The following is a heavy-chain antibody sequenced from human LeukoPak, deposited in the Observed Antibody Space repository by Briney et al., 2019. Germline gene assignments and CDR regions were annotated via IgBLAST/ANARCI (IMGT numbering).Heavy chain of an antibody. J-gene: IGHJ4*02. Sequence: GGSLRLSCAASGFTVSNNYMSWVRQAPGKGLEWVSIIYSGGSTYYADSVKGRSTISRDNSKNTLDLQMNSLRAEDTAVYYCATATQFRGPFDYWGQGTLVTVSS. D-gene: IGHD3-10*01. V-gene: IGHV3-66*01. CDR3: ATATQFRGPFDY. CDR1: GFTVSNNY. CDR2: IYSGGST.